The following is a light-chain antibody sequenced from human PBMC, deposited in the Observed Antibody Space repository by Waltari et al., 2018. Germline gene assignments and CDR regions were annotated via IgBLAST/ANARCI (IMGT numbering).Light chain of an antibody. CDR1: SWHSSYA. CDR3: QTWGDGTVV. Sequence: QLVLTQSPSASASLGASVKLTCTLSSWHSSYAIAWHQQQPEKGPRYLMKLNSDGSHNKGDGIPDRFSGSSSGAERYLTISSLQSEDEADYYCQTWGDGTVVFGGGTKLTVL. J-gene: IGLJ2*01. V-gene: IGLV4-69*01. CDR2: LNSDGSH.